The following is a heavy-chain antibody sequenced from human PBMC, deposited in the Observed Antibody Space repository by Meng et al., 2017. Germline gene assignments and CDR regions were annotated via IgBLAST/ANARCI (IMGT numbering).Heavy chain of an antibody. V-gene: IGHV3-53*01. CDR2: IYSGGST. D-gene: IGHD4-17*01. CDR1: GFTVSSNY. CDR3: ARDYGDHLGIDY. Sequence: EGQPVGAGGGLIQPGGSLRLSCAASGFTVSSNYMSWVRQAPGKGLEWVSVIYSGGSTYYADSVKGRFTISRDNSKNTLYLQMNSLRAEDTAVYYCARDYGDHLGIDYWGQGTLVTVSS. J-gene: IGHJ4*02.